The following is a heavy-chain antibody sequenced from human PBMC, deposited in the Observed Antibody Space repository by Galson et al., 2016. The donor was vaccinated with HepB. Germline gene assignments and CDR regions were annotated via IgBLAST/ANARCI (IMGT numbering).Heavy chain of an antibody. Sequence: SLRLSCVASGFTFSRYGMLWVRQAPGKGLQWVALISYDGSRKYYADSVKGRFTISRDNAKNTLYLQMNSLRAEDTAVYYCAHGKVPYLLTTFDYWGQGTLVTVSS. J-gene: IGHJ4*02. D-gene: IGHD1-14*01. CDR3: AHGKVPYLLTTFDY. CDR2: ISYDGSRK. CDR1: GFTFSRYG. V-gene: IGHV3-30*03.